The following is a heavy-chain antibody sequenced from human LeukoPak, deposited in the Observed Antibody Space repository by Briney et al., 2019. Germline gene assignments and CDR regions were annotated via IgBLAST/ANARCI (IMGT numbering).Heavy chain of an antibody. D-gene: IGHD6-13*01. J-gene: IGHJ4*02. CDR3: ARDPLSSSWYGFDY. V-gene: IGHV3-7*01. Sequence: GGSLRLSCAASGFMFNNEWMDWVRQAPGKGLEWVANIKADGTEKYYVDSVKGRFTISRDNSKNTLYLQMNSLRAEDTAVYYCARDPLSSSWYGFDYWGQGTLVTVSS. CDR2: IKADGTEK. CDR1: GFMFNNEW.